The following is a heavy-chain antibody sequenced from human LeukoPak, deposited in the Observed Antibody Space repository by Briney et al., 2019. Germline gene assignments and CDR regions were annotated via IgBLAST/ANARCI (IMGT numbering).Heavy chain of an antibody. CDR3: ARATIFGVVIGPFDY. CDR1: GNSFTSYW. CDR2: IYPGDSDT. Sequence: GESLKISCKGSGNSFTSYWIGWVRQMPGKGLEWMGIIYPGDSDTRYSPSFQGQVTISADKSISTAYLQWSSLKASDTAMYYCARATIFGVVIGPFDYWGQGTLVTVSS. V-gene: IGHV5-51*01. J-gene: IGHJ4*02. D-gene: IGHD3-3*01.